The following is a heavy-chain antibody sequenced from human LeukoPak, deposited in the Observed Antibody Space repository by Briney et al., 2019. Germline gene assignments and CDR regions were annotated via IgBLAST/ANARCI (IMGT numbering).Heavy chain of an antibody. CDR2: ISFSGGST. D-gene: IGHD3-22*01. CDR3: AREVVVDAFDI. J-gene: IGHJ3*02. Sequence: GGSLRLSCAASGFTFSDSAMTWVRQAPGKGLEWVSLISFSGGSTYYADSVKGRFTISRDNAKNSLYLQMNSLRAEDTAVYYCAREVVVDAFDIWGQGTMVTVSS. V-gene: IGHV3-23*01. CDR1: GFTFSDSA.